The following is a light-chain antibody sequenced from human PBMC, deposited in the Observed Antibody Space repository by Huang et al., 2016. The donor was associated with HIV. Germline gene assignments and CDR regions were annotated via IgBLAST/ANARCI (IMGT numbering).Light chain of an antibody. Sequence: DIQMTQSPSSLSASVGDRVTITCRASQSITRYLTWYQQKPGKAPKLLIYAASSLHGGVPSRFSGSGSGTDFTLTISRLQSEDFATYFCQQSFSTPTFGQGTRLEIK. J-gene: IGKJ5*01. CDR1: QSITRY. CDR2: AAS. CDR3: QQSFSTPT. V-gene: IGKV1-39*01.